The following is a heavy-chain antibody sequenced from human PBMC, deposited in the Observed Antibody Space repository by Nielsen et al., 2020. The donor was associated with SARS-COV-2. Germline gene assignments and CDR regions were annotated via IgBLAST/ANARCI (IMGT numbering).Heavy chain of an antibody. D-gene: IGHD1-1*01. CDR2: IDPSDSYT. V-gene: IGHV5-10-1*01. J-gene: IGHJ5*02. Sequence: GESLKISRKRSRYSFTSYWISWVSQIPGKGLELIGKIDPSDSYTNYNPSFQGHVTISTDKSITTVYLQWSSMEASDTAIYYCARKRMLEPSFDTWGRGTLVTVSA. CDR3: ARKRMLEPSFDT. CDR1: RYSFTSYW.